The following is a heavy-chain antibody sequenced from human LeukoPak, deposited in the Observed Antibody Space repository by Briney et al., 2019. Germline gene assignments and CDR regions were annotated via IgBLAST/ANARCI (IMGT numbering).Heavy chain of an antibody. CDR2: IYSGGST. V-gene: IGHV3-66*01. CDR3: AREGGYYDILTGPAPYGMDV. J-gene: IGHJ6*02. D-gene: IGHD3-9*01. CDR1: GGSFSGYY. Sequence: ETLSLTCAVYGGSFSGYYWSWVRQAPGKGLEWVSVIYSGGSTYYADSVKGRFTISRDNSKNTLYLQMNSLRAEDTAVYYCAREGGYYDILTGPAPYGMDVWGQGTTVTVSS.